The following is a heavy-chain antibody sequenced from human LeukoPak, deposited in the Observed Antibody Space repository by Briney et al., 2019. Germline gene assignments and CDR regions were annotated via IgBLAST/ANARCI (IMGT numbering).Heavy chain of an antibody. J-gene: IGHJ4*02. Sequence: GGSLRLSCAASGFTFSNYWMHWVRQDPLKGLVWVSRINSDGGSTGYADSVKGRFTISRDNAKNTLYLQMNSLRAEDTALYYCARGRTSGSLIYWGQGTLVTVSS. CDR3: ARGRTSGSLIY. CDR2: INSDGGST. V-gene: IGHV3-74*01. CDR1: GFTFSNYW. D-gene: IGHD1-26*01.